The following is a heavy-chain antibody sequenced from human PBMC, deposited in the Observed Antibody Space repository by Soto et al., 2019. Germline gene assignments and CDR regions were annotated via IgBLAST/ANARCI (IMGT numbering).Heavy chain of an antibody. CDR3: ARDNQYLEWLSSPYYCSRMDV. Sequence: QVQLVESGGGVVQPGRSLRLSCAASGFTFSSYGMNWVRQAPGKGLEWVAVIWYDGSNKYYADSVKGRFTISRDNSKNTLYLKMTSLRDEDTAVSYCARDNQYLEWLSSPYYCSRMDVWGQGTTVTVSS. CDR2: IWYDGSNK. V-gene: IGHV3-33*01. J-gene: IGHJ6*02. D-gene: IGHD3-9*01. CDR1: GFTFSSYG.